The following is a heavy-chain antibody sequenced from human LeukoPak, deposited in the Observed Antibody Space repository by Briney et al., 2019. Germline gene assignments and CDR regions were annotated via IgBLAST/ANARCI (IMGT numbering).Heavy chain of an antibody. Sequence: GGSLRLSCTASGFTLSSFAMSWVRQAPGKGLELVSTLSSSGVRTYYADSVKGRFTISRDNSKNTLYLQMNSLRAEDTAVYYCARDTTPGDDGFGYWGQGTLVTVSS. CDR1: GFTLSSFA. D-gene: IGHD1-1*01. J-gene: IGHJ4*02. V-gene: IGHV3-23*01. CDR2: LSSSGVRT. CDR3: ARDTTPGDDGFGY.